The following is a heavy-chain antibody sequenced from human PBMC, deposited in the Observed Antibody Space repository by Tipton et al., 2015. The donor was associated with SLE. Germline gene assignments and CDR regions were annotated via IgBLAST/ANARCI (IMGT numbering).Heavy chain of an antibody. CDR3: ARGQDSSKIQH. J-gene: IGHJ1*01. Sequence: TLSLTCSVSGDPISNNKYYWAWFRHPPGTGLEWIGSIYYSGSTYYNPSLNSRVTMSVDTSENQFSLKLSSVTAADTTVYYCARGQDSSKIQHWGQGTLVTVSS. CDR1: GDPISNNKYY. V-gene: IGHV4-39*07. CDR2: IYYSGST. D-gene: IGHD6-13*01.